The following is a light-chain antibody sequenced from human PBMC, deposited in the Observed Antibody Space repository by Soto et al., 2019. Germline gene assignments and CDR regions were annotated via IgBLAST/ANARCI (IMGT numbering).Light chain of an antibody. J-gene: IGKJ5*01. CDR3: QQRSNWPSIT. V-gene: IGKV3D-20*02. Sequence: ESVLTQSPGTLSLSPGERATLSCRASQSVSNTYLAWYQQKPGQAPRLLIYDASSRATGIPDRFSGSGSGTDFTLTINSLEPEDFAVYYCQQRSNWPSITFGQGTRLEIK. CDR1: QSVSNTY. CDR2: DAS.